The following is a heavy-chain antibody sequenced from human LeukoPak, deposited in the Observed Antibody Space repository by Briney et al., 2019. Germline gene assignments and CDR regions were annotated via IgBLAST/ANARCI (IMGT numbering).Heavy chain of an antibody. CDR2: ISNNGGSS. V-gene: IGHV3-64D*09. J-gene: IGHJ4*02. D-gene: IGHD1-1*01. CDR3: VKITSVTGGDC. CDR1: GFTFSAYA. Sequence: QPGGSLRLSCSASGFTFSAYAMYWVRQAPGKGLEYVSGISNNGGSSFYADSVKGRFTISRDNSKNTLYLQMSSLRAEDTAVYYCVKITSVTGGDCWGQGTLVTVSS.